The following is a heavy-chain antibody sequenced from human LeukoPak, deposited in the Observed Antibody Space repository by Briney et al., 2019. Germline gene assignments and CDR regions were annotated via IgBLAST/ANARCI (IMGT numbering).Heavy chain of an antibody. CDR2: IYYSGST. V-gene: IGHV4-59*08. J-gene: IGHJ6*02. Sequence: SETLSLTCTVSGGSISSYYWSWIRQPPGKGLEWIGYIYYSGSTNYNPSLKSRVTISVDPSKNQISLKLSSVTAADTVVYYCASHSLAPYYYYGMDVWGQGTTVTVSS. CDR3: ASHSLAPYYYYGMDV. CDR1: GGSISSYY.